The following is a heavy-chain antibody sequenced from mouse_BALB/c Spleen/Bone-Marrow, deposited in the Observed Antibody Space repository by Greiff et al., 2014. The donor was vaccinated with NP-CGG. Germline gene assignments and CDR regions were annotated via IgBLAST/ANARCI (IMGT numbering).Heavy chain of an antibody. CDR3: ARPRYPFYAMDS. J-gene: IGHJ4*01. CDR2: ITNGGGAT. CDR1: GFTFNSNT. V-gene: IGHV5-12-2*01. Sequence: EVKLVESGGGLVQPGGSLKLSCAASGFTFNSNTMSWVRQTPGKRLEWVAYITNGGGATYYLDTVKGRFTISRDSAKNTLYLQMSSLKSEDTAMYYCARPRYPFYAMDSWGQGTSVTVSS. D-gene: IGHD2-14*01.